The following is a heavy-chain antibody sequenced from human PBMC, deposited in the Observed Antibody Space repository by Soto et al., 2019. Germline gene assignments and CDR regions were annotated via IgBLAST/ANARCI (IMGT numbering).Heavy chain of an antibody. D-gene: IGHD3-3*01. V-gene: IGHV1-18*01. J-gene: IGHJ5*02. CDR1: GYAFDIFG. Sequence: ASVKVSCKTSGYAFDIFGINWVRQAPGQRPEWVGWISPYNGNTNYAQNFQDRVTLSADTVTKTAYMELRTLRSDDTAVYYCARDTHEFWNSYFFDPWGQGTLVPVSS. CDR2: ISPYNGNT. CDR3: ARDTHEFWNSYFFDP.